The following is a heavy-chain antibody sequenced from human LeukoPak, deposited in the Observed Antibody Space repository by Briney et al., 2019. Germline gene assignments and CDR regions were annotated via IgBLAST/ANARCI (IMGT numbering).Heavy chain of an antibody. Sequence: GGSLRLSCVGSGFTFSNYGMSWVRQAPGKGLEWVSTISGSGGNTYYADSVKGRFTISRDTSKNTLYLQMNSPRAEDTAVYYCAKDMYYDSSGPVFDYWGQGTLVTVSS. D-gene: IGHD3-22*01. CDR2: ISGSGGNT. CDR3: AKDMYYDSSGPVFDY. J-gene: IGHJ4*02. V-gene: IGHV3-23*01. CDR1: GFTFSNYG.